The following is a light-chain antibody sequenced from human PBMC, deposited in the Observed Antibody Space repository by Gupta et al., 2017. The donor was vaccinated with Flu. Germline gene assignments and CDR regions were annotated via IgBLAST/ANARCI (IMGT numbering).Light chain of an antibody. Sequence: SGYSNYKVDWYQQRPGKGPRFVMRVGTGGIVGSKGDGIPDRFSVLGSGLNRYLTIKNIQEEDESDYHCGADHGSGSNFVYVFGTGTKVTVL. CDR2: VGTGGIVG. CDR1: SGYSNYK. J-gene: IGLJ1*01. V-gene: IGLV9-49*01. CDR3: GADHGSGSNFVYV.